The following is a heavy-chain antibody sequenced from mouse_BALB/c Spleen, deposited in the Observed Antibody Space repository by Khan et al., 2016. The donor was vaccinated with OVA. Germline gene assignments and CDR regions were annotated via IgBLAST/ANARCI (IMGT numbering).Heavy chain of an antibody. V-gene: IGHV1-7*01. J-gene: IGHJ2*01. D-gene: IGHD1-1*01. CDR2: INPSTGYT. Sequence: QVQLQQSGAELAKPGASVKMSCKASGYTFTNYWILWVKQSPGQGLEWIGYINPSTGYTEYNQNFKDKATLTADKSSRTAYMQLSSLTSEDSAVFCCARMGRRWDFDYWGQGTTLTVSS. CDR3: ARMGRRWDFDY. CDR1: GYTFTNYW.